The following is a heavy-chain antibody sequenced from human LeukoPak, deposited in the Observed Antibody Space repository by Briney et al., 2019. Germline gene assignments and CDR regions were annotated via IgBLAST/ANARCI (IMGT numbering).Heavy chain of an antibody. Sequence: GGSLTLSCAASGYTFSRYWMSWLRQSRGKGVEWVAKIKEDGSEKYYVDSVKGRFTISRDNAKNSLYLQMTRPRAEDQAVYYCCRSYRDYWGQGTLVTVSS. V-gene: IGHV3-7*01. CDR1: GYTFSRYW. CDR3: CRSYRDY. CDR2: IKEDGSEK. D-gene: IGHD3-10*01. J-gene: IGHJ4*02.